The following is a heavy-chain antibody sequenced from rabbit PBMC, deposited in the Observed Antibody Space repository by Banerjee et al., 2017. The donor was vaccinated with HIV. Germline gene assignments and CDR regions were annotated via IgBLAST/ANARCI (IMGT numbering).Heavy chain of an antibody. D-gene: IGHD4-1*01. CDR3: ARDLAGVIGWNFGL. CDR2: INAGSNGDT. J-gene: IGHJ4*01. CDR1: GFSLSDNYV. Sequence: QSLEESGGDLVQPGASLTLTCTASGFSLSDNYVMCWVRQAPGKGLEWIACINAGSNGDTSYANWAKGRFTISKTSSTTVTLQMTSLTAADTATYFCARDLAGVIGWNFGLWGPGTLVTVS. V-gene: IGHV1S40*01.